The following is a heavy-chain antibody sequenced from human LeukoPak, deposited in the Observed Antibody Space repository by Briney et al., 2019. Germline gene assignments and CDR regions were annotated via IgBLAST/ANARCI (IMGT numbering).Heavy chain of an antibody. J-gene: IGHJ4*02. V-gene: IGHV1-18*01. CDR1: SYRFTSYG. CDR3: ARDQRGSRSYGRAPLDF. CDR2: ISSYTGDT. D-gene: IGHD1-26*01. Sequence: GASVKVSCKASSYRFTSYGFSWVRQAPGQGLEWMGWISSYTGDTHYAQKFQGRLTMTRDTSTSTTYMELRSLRSDDTAVYYCARDQRGSRSYGRAPLDFWGQGTLVTVSP.